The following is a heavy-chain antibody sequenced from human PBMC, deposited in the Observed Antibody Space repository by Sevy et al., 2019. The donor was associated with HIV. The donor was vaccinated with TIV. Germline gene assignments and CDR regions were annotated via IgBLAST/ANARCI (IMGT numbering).Heavy chain of an antibody. V-gene: IGHV3-23*01. CDR1: GFTFSSSA. Sequence: GGSVRLSCAASGFTFSSSAMTWVRQAPGKGLGWVSSISTGGGSTYYPDSVKGRFTISRDNSKNTLWLQMDSLRADDTAIYYCAKGMTYYEIWGQGTMVTVSS. CDR2: ISTGGGST. D-gene: IGHD3-10*01. CDR3: AKGMTYYEI. J-gene: IGHJ3*02.